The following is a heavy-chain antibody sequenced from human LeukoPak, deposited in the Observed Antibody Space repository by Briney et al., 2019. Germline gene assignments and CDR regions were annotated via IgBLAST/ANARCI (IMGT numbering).Heavy chain of an antibody. D-gene: IGHD2-8*01. CDR1: GGSISSSSYY. V-gene: IGHV4-39*07. Sequence: SETLSLTCTVSGGSISSSSYYWGWIRQPPGKGPEWIGSIYYSGSTYYNPSLKSRVTISLDTSKNQFSLKLSSVTAADTAVYYCARAVYAIVQLDYWGQGTLVTVSS. J-gene: IGHJ4*02. CDR3: ARAVYAIVQLDY. CDR2: IYYSGST.